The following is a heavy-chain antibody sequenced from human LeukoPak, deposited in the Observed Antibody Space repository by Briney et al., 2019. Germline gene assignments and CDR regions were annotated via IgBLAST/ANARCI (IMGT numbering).Heavy chain of an antibody. Sequence: PGGSLRLSCSASGFTFSSYAMHWVRQGPGKGLEYVSVITSDGGTTYYADSVKGRFTISRDNSKNTLDLQMSSLRAEDTAVYYCVKGPTGVFWGQGTLVTVSP. CDR1: GFTFSSYA. V-gene: IGHV3-64D*06. D-gene: IGHD4-23*01. CDR3: VKGPTGVF. J-gene: IGHJ4*02. CDR2: ITSDGGTT.